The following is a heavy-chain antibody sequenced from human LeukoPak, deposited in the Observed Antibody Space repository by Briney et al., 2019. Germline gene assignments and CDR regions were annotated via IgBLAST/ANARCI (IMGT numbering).Heavy chain of an antibody. D-gene: IGHD6-19*01. Sequence: VSVKVSYKASGYTFTGYYMHWVRQAPGQGLEWVGWINPNSGGTNYAQKFQGWVTMTRDTSISTAYMELSRLRSDDTAVYYCARGGYSSGWYLNSAFDIWGQGTMVTVSS. CDR1: GYTFTGYY. CDR3: ARGGYSSGWYLNSAFDI. V-gene: IGHV1-2*04. CDR2: INPNSGGT. J-gene: IGHJ3*02.